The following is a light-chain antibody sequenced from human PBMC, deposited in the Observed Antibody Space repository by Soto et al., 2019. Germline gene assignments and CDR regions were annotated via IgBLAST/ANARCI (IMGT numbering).Light chain of an antibody. CDR2: SES. CDR3: QKFNTAPLT. V-gene: IGKV1-27*01. J-gene: IGKJ5*01. Sequence: DIQMTQSPSSLSASVGDRVTITCRASQDISVYLAWYQQKPGKVPKLLIYSESTLQSGVPSRFSGSGSGTDFTLTISSLQAEDVATYFWQKFNTAPLTFGQRTRLEIK. CDR1: QDISVY.